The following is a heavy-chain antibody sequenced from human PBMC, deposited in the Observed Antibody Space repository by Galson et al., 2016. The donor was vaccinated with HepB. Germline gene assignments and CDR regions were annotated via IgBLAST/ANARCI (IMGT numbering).Heavy chain of an antibody. CDR2: ISASGAT. Sequence: SLRLSCAASGFTLSTNSMNWVRQAPGKGLQWVAKISASGATCYADSVKGRFTFSRDDAKNSLYLQMNSLRDEDTAVYYCVRDKDWAFDSWAREPWSPCP. CDR3: VRDKDWAFDS. CDR1: GFTLSTNS. D-gene: IGHD3-9*01. J-gene: IGHJ4*02. V-gene: IGHV3-48*02.